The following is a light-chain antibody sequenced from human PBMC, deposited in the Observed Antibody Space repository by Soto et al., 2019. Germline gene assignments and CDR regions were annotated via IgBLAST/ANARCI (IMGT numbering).Light chain of an antibody. CDR2: RSN. V-gene: IGLV1-47*01. CDR1: SSKIGSED. J-gene: IGLJ2*01. CDR3: AVWDDTVSGSVV. Sequence: QSVLTQPPSASGTPGQRVTISCSGISSKIGSEDVYWYQQLPGTAPKLLIYRSNQRPSGVPDRISGSRSGTSASLAISGLRSEDEADYYCAVWDDTVSGSVVFGGGTKLTVL.